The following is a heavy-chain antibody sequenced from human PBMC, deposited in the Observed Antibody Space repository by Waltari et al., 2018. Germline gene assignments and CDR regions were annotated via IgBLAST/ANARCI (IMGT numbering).Heavy chain of an antibody. CDR3: ARVPSYYYGSGYLIGYYGMDV. CDR2: IYTSGST. CDR1: GGSISSGSYY. Sequence: QVQLQESGPGLVKPSQTLSLTCTVSGGSISSGSYYWSWIRQPAGKGLGWIGRIYTSGSTNYNPSLKSLVTISVDTSKNQFSLKLSSVTAADTAVYYCARVPSYYYGSGYLIGYYGMDVWGQGTTVTVSS. D-gene: IGHD3-10*01. V-gene: IGHV4-61*02. J-gene: IGHJ6*02.